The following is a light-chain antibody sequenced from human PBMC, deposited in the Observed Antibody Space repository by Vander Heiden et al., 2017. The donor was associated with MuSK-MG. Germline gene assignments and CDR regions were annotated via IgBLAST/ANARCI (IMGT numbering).Light chain of an antibody. CDR1: QGISSL. CDR3: LQYYRSPQT. J-gene: IGKJ1*01. V-gene: IGKV1-8*01. Sequence: AIRMTLSPSSLSASPGDRVTITCRARQGISSLLAWYQQKPGKAPHLLIFAASTLLTGVPARFSGSGSGTDFTLTISSLQSEDVATYYCLQYYRSPQTFGQGTKVEI. CDR2: AAS.